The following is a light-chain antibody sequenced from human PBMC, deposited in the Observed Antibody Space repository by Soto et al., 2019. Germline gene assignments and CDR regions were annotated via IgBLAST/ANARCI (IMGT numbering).Light chain of an antibody. CDR2: DVS. Sequence: QSALTQPRSVSGSPGQSVTISCTGTSSDVGGDHYVSWYQQHPGKAPKLMIYDVSKRPSGVPDRFSGSKSGITASLTISGLQAEDEADYYCCSYAGSYTLVFGTGTKVTVL. J-gene: IGLJ1*01. CDR1: SSDVGGDHY. V-gene: IGLV2-11*01. CDR3: CSYAGSYTLV.